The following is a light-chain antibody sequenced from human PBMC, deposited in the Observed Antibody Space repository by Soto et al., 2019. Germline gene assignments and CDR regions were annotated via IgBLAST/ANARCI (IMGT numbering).Light chain of an antibody. Sequence: EIVLTQSPATLSLSPGERATLSCRASQSVSSYLAGYQQKPGQAPRLLIYDASNRATGIPARFSGSGSGTDFTLTTSSLEPEDFAVYYCQQRSNWPPAITFGQGTRLEIK. CDR2: DAS. V-gene: IGKV3-11*01. J-gene: IGKJ5*01. CDR1: QSVSSY. CDR3: QQRSNWPPAIT.